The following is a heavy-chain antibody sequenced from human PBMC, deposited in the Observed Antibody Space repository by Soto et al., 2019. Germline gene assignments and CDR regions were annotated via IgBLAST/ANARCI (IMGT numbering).Heavy chain of an antibody. J-gene: IGHJ5*02. CDR1: GGTFGNTA. CDR3: ARDGDPGYSFWSGPLGGGRFDP. Sequence: QVQLVQSGAEVKEPGSSVNVSCKTSGGTFGNTAVTWVRQAPGQGHEWIGGIVPMFGTANYAQKFRGRVTITADESTSTAYMELSSLRCDDTAVYYCARDGDPGYSFWSGPLGGGRFDPWGQGTLVTVSS. V-gene: IGHV1-69*12. D-gene: IGHD3-3*01. CDR2: IVPMFGTA.